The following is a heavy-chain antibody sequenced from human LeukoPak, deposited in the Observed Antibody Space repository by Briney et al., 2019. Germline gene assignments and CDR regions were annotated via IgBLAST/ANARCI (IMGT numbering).Heavy chain of an antibody. CDR3: ARDLYGSGGVTGY. CDR1: GFTFSSYS. D-gene: IGHD3-10*01. Sequence: GGSLRLSCAASGFTFSSYSMNWVRQAPGKGLEWVSSISSSSYKYYADSVKGRFTISRDNAKNSLYLQMNSLRAEDTAVYYCARDLYGSGGVTGYWGQGTLVTVSS. J-gene: IGHJ4*02. CDR2: ISSSSYK. V-gene: IGHV3-21*01.